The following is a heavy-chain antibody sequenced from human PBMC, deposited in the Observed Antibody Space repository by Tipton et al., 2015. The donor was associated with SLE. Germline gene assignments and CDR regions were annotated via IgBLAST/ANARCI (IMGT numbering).Heavy chain of an antibody. V-gene: IGHV4-4*08. J-gene: IGHJ1*01. D-gene: IGHD3-16*02. CDR2: VYTGGAT. CDR1: ADSISNYY. CDR3: ARSEGFQLLFQFLEH. Sequence: TLSLTCNVSADSISNYYWNWVRQSPGKGLEWIGHVYTGGATTYNPSLESRVTISLDTSKNHFSLYLTSVTAADTAVYYCARSEGFQLLFQFLEHWGQGTPVTVSS.